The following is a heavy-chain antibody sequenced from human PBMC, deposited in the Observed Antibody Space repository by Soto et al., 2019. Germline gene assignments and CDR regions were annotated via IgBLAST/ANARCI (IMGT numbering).Heavy chain of an antibody. CDR2: IIPILGIA. D-gene: IGHD6-6*01. CDR3: ARDEYSSSSTWFDP. Sequence: QVQLVQSGAEVKKPGSSVKVSCKASGGTFSSYTISWVRQAPGQGLEWMGRIIPILGIANYAQKFQGRVTITADNSTSTAYMELSSLRSEDTAVYYCARDEYSSSSTWFDPWGQGTLVTVSS. CDR1: GGTFSSYT. V-gene: IGHV1-69*08. J-gene: IGHJ5*02.